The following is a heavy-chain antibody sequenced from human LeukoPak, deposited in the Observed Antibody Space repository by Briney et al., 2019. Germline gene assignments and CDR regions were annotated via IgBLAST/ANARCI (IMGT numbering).Heavy chain of an antibody. D-gene: IGHD7-27*01. CDR3: TRINLGW. V-gene: IGHV3-7*04. Sequence: PGGSLRLSCAASGFTFSSYWMSWVRPAPGKGLEWVANIKEDGSEKYYVDSVKGRFTISRDNARNSLYLQMNALRDEDTAVYYCTRINLGWWGQGTLVTVSS. CDR2: IKEDGSEK. CDR1: GFTFSSYW. J-gene: IGHJ4*02.